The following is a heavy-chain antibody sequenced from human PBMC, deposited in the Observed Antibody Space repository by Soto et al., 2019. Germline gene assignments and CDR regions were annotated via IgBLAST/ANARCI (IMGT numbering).Heavy chain of an antibody. CDR1: GFSLSTSGVG. CDR2: IYWDDDK. CDR3: AHRPSYCSGGSCYSGFDY. V-gene: IGHV2-5*02. J-gene: IGHJ4*02. D-gene: IGHD2-15*01. Sequence: APPLVNATQTLTQSCTFSGFSLSTSGVGVGWIRQPPGKALEWLALIYWDDDKRYSPSLKSRLTITKDTSKNQVVLTMTNMDPVDTATYYCAHRPSYCSGGSCYSGFDYWGQGTLVTVSS.